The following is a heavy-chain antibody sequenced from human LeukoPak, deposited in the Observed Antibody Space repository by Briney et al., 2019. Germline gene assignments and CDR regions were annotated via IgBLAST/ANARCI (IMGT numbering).Heavy chain of an antibody. Sequence: GGSLRLSCAASGFTVSSNYMSWVRQAPGKGLEWVSVIYSGGSTYYADSVKGRFTISRDNSKNTLYLQMNSLRAEDTAVYYCARAPRLFGDTSGYSPTFFDYWGQGTLVTVSS. D-gene: IGHD3-22*01. J-gene: IGHJ4*02. CDR2: IYSGGST. V-gene: IGHV3-53*01. CDR1: GFTVSSNY. CDR3: ARAPRLFGDTSGYSPTFFDY.